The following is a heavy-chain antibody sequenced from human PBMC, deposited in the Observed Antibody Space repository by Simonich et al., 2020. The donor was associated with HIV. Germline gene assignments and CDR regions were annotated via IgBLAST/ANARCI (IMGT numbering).Heavy chain of an antibody. V-gene: IGHV4-34*01. J-gene: IGHJ3*02. D-gene: IGHD3-10*02. CDR3: ARGPRKITMLARGFDI. CDR1: NGSFSGNF. Sequence: QVQLQQWGAGLLKPSETLSLTCAVYNGSFSGNFWRWIRQPPGKGREWIGESNPFRSTNYNPSLQSRVPITIDMSKNQFSLKLTSVTAADTAVYYCARGPRKITMLARGFDIWGQGTMVTVSS. CDR2: SNPFRST.